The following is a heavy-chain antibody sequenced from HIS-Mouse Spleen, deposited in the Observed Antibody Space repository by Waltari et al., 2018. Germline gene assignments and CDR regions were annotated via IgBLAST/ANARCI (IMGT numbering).Heavy chain of an antibody. CDR2: ISYDGSNK. CDR3: AKDPGEY. J-gene: IGHJ4*02. Sequence: QVQLVESGGGVVQPGRSLRLSCAASGVTFSSYGMHWVRQAPGKGLEWVAVISYDGSNKYYADSVKGRFTISRDNSKNTLYLQMNSLRAEDTAVYYCAKDPGEYWGQGTLVTVSS. V-gene: IGHV3-30*18. D-gene: IGHD3-16*01. CDR1: GVTFSSYG.